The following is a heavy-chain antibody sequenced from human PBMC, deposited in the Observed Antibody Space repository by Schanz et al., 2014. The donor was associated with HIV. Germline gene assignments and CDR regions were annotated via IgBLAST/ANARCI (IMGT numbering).Heavy chain of an antibody. J-gene: IGHJ4*02. V-gene: IGHV3-13*01. Sequence: VQLVQSGGGLVQSGTSLRLSCAASGFTFGNYDMHWVRQPEGKGLEWVSVVSTDGVAQYAGSVKGRFTISRENAINALHLQMNRLRVGDTAVYYCAREGDYYDSSGYLPFDYWGQGTLVTVSS. CDR1: GFTFGNYD. D-gene: IGHD3-22*01. CDR3: AREGDYYDSSGYLPFDY. CDR2: VSTDGVA.